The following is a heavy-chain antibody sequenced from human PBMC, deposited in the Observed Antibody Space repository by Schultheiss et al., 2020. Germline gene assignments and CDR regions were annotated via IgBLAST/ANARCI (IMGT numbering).Heavy chain of an antibody. CDR2: ISYDGSNK. V-gene: IGHV3-30*18. CDR1: GFTFSTYG. D-gene: IGHD2-2*01. CDR3: AKLSFGCSSSHCQFDY. J-gene: IGHJ4*02. Sequence: GESLKISCAASGFTFSTYGMHWVRQAPGKGLEWVALISYDGSNKYYGDSVKGRFTISRDNSKNTLYLEMNSLRADDTAVYYCAKLSFGCSSSHCQFDYWGQGTLVTVSS.